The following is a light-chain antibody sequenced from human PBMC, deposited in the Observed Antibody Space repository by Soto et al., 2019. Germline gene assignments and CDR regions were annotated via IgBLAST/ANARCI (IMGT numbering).Light chain of an antibody. J-gene: IGKJ5*01. V-gene: IGKV3-15*01. Sequence: EIVMTQSPATLSVSPGERATLSCRASQSVRSNLAWYQQKPGQAPRLLIFDTSTRATGIPARFSGSGSGTEFTLTISSLQSEDFAVYYCQHYNNWPPITFGQGTRLEIK. CDR1: QSVRSN. CDR3: QHYNNWPPIT. CDR2: DTS.